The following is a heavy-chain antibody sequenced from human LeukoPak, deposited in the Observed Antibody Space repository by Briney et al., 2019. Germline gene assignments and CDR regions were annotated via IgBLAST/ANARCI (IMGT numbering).Heavy chain of an antibody. CDR1: GGTFSSYA. Sequence: SVKVSRKASGGTFSSYAIIWVRQAPGQGLEWMGRIIPIFGTANYAQKFQGRVTITTDESTSTAYMELSSLRSEDTAVYYCASYYDRSGYGDWGQGTLVTVSS. D-gene: IGHD3-22*01. CDR3: ASYYDRSGYGD. V-gene: IGHV1-69*05. CDR2: IIPIFGTA. J-gene: IGHJ4*02.